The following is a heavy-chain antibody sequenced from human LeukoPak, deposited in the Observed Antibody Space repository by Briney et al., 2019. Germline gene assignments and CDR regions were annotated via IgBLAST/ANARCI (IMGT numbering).Heavy chain of an antibody. CDR1: GGSISSHY. D-gene: IGHD3-16*01. J-gene: IGHJ5*02. CDR2: IYYSGST. CDR3: ARDSTLGYFDP. V-gene: IGHV4-59*11. Sequence: PSETLSLTCTVSGGSISSHYWSWIRQPPGTGLEWIGYIYYSGSTNYNPSLKSRVTISVDTSKNQFSLKLSSVTAADTAVYYCARDSTLGYFDPWGQGTLVTVSS.